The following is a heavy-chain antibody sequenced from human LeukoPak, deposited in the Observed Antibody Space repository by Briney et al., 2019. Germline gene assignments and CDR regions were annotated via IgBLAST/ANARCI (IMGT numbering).Heavy chain of an antibody. Sequence: ASVKVSCKASGYTFTSYGISWVRQAPGQGLEWMGWISAYNGNTNYAQKLQGRVTMTTDTSTSTAYMELRSLRSDDTAVYYCARDQVDILTGYYGPSDLDYWGQGTLVTVSS. J-gene: IGHJ4*02. CDR1: GYTFTSYG. V-gene: IGHV1-18*01. CDR3: ARDQVDILTGYYGPSDLDY. D-gene: IGHD3-9*01. CDR2: ISAYNGNT.